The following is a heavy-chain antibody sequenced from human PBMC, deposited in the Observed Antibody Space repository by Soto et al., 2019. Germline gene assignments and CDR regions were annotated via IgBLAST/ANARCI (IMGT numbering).Heavy chain of an antibody. V-gene: IGHV4-30-2*01. CDR1: GGSISSGGYS. CDR2: IYHSGST. D-gene: IGHD6-19*01. J-gene: IGHJ4*02. CDR3: ASLAVAGTEAFDY. Sequence: PSETLSLTCAVSGGSISSGGYSWSWIRQPPGKGLEWIGYIYHSGSTYYNPSLKSRVTISVDRSKNQFSLKLSSVTAADTAVYYCASLAVAGTEAFDYWGQGTLVTVSS.